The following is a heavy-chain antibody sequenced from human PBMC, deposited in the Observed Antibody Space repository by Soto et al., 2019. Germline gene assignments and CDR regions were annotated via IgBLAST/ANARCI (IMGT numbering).Heavy chain of an antibody. CDR3: ARGYYSRRWRVVDY. Sequence: QVQLVQSGADVKKPGASVKVSCKTSGYTFSGYFMHWLRQAPGQGLEWMGWMNPHSGGTDYAQNFQGRVSMTWDTSISTAYMELSRLRSDDTAIDYCARGYYSRRWRVVDYWGQGPLVTVSS. J-gene: IGHJ4*02. D-gene: IGHD6-13*01. V-gene: IGHV1-2*02. CDR2: MNPHSGGT. CDR1: GYTFSGYF.